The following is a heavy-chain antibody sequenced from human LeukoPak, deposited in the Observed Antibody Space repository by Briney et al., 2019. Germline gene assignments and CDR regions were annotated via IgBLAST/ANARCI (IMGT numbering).Heavy chain of an antibody. D-gene: IGHD3-16*01. J-gene: IGHJ4*02. Sequence: GGSLRLSCAASGFTFSNYWMTWVSQAPGKGMGWVANIDQDGSEKNYVDSVKGRFTISRDNAKSALYLQLNSLTAEDTAVYYCAIDGPGGEKVFSRGQGTLVTVSS. V-gene: IGHV3-7*01. CDR1: GFTFSNYW. CDR2: IDQDGSEK. CDR3: AIDGPGGEKVFS.